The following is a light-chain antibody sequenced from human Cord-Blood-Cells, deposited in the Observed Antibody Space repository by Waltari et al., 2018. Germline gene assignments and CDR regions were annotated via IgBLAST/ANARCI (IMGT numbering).Light chain of an antibody. Sequence: IQLTQSPSSLSASVGDRVTITCRASQGISSYLAWYQQKPVKAPKLLIYAASTLQSGVPSRFSGSGSGTDFTLTISSLQPEDFATYYCQQLNSYSYTFGQGTKLEIK. CDR1: QGISSY. J-gene: IGKJ2*01. CDR2: AAS. V-gene: IGKV1-9*01. CDR3: QQLNSYSYT.